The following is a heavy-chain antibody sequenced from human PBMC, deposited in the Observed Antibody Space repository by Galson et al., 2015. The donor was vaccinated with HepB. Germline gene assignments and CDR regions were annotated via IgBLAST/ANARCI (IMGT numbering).Heavy chain of an antibody. CDR3: AREAVTTSRVGAFDI. CDR1: GFTFSSYS. CDR2: IWYDGSNK. D-gene: IGHD4-17*01. Sequence: SLRLSCAASGFTFSSYSMHWVRQAPGKGLEWVAVIWYDGSNKYYADSVKGRFTISRDNSKNTLYLQMNSLRAEDTAVYYCAREAVTTSRVGAFDIWGQGTMVTVSS. V-gene: IGHV3-33*08. J-gene: IGHJ3*02.